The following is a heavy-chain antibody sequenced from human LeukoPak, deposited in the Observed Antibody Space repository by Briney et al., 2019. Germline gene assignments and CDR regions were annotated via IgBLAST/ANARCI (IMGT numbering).Heavy chain of an antibody. V-gene: IGHV4-34*01. CDR1: GGSFSGYY. Sequence: PSETLSLTCAVYGGSFSGYYWSWIRQPPGKGLEWIGEINHSGSTNYNPSLKSRVTISVDTSKNQFSLKLSSVTAADTAVYYCAKRGLLWPRGDAFDIWGQGTMVTVSS. J-gene: IGHJ3*02. CDR3: AKRGLLWPRGDAFDI. D-gene: IGHD3-10*01. CDR2: INHSGST.